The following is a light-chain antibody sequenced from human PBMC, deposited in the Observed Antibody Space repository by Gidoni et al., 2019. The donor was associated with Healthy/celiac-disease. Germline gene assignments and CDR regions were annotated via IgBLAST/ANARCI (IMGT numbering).Light chain of an antibody. CDR3: QQRSNWPPLLT. J-gene: IGKJ4*01. CDR1: QSVSRY. V-gene: IGKV3-11*01. Sequence: ILLTQSPATLSLSPGERATLSCRASQSVSRYLAWYQQKPGQGPRLLIYDASNRATGIPAHFSGSGSGTDFTLTISSLEPEDFAVYSCQQRSNWPPLLTFXGXTKVEIK. CDR2: DAS.